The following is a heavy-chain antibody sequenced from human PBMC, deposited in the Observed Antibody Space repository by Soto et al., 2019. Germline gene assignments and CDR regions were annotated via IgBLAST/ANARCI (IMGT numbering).Heavy chain of an antibody. CDR1: GDSVSSNSAA. D-gene: IGHD1-26*01. CDR3: ARQSWCYLYYYYYGMDV. Sequence: QTLSLTCAISGDSVSSNSAAWNWIRQSPSRGLEWLGRTYYRSKWYNDYAVSVKSRITINPDTSKNQFSLQLNSVTPEDAAVYYCARQSWCYLYYYYYGMDVCGQGTTVTVSS. V-gene: IGHV6-1*01. J-gene: IGHJ6*02. CDR2: TYYRSKWYN.